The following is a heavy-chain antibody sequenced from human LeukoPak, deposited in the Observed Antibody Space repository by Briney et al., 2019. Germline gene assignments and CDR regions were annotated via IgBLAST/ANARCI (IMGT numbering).Heavy chain of an antibody. J-gene: IGHJ4*02. Sequence: PGGSLRLSCAASGFTFSSYSMNWVRQAPGKGLEWVSSISSSGSYIYYADSVKGRFTISRDNAKDSLYLQMNSLRAEDTAVYYCARSRDGYSRFDYWGQGTLVTVSS. CDR1: GFTFSSYS. V-gene: IGHV3-21*01. CDR2: ISSSGSYI. D-gene: IGHD5-24*01. CDR3: ARSRDGYSRFDY.